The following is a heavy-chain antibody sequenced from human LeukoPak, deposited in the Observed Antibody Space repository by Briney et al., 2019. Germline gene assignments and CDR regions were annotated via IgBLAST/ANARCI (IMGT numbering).Heavy chain of an antibody. Sequence: EASVKVSCKASGYTFTGYYMHWVRQAPGQGLEWMGWISPNSGGTDIAQKFQGRVTMTRDTSIATSYMEVDSLTSDDTAVYYCARESACGTTNCLAPADWLDPWGQGILVIVSS. CDR3: ARESACGTTNCLAPADWLDP. D-gene: IGHD2-2*01. V-gene: IGHV1-2*02. CDR1: GYTFTGYY. J-gene: IGHJ5*02. CDR2: ISPNSGGT.